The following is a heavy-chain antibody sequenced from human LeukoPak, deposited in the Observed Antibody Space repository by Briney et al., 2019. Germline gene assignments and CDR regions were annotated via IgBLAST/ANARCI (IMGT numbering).Heavy chain of an antibody. CDR1: GGSISSYY. CDR2: IYYSGRT. CDR3: ARDKVAVASNYYYYGLDV. J-gene: IGHJ6*02. D-gene: IGHD6-19*01. V-gene: IGHV4-59*01. Sequence: SETLSLTCTVSGGSISSYYWSWIRQPPGKGLEWIGYIYYSGRTKYNPSLKSRVTISVDTSKNQFSLKLNSVTAADTAVYYCARDKVAVASNYYYYGLDVWGQGTTVTVSS.